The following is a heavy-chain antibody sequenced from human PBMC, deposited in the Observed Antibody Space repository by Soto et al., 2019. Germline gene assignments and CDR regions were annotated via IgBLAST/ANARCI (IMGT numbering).Heavy chain of an antibody. J-gene: IGHJ4*02. CDR2: INSDGSST. Sequence: EVQLVESGGGLVQPGGSLRLSCAASGFTFSGDWMHWVRQAPGKGLVWVSRINSDGSSTSYAESVKGRFTISRDNAKQRLYLQMHSLRAEDTAVYYCAREAPYGEPSGYWCQGTLVTVSS. CDR1: GFTFSGDW. D-gene: IGHD4-17*01. CDR3: AREAPYGEPSGY. V-gene: IGHV3-74*01.